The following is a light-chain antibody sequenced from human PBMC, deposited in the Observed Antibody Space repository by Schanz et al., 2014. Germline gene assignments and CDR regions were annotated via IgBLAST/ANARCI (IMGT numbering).Light chain of an antibody. Sequence: EIVLTQSPGTLSLSPGERATLSCRASQSVSSSYLAWYQQKPGQAPRLLIYGASSRATGIPDRFSGSGSGTDFTLTISRLEPEDCAVYYCQQYGSSPRGSLTFGGGTKVEIK. CDR2: GAS. CDR3: QQYGSSPRGSLT. J-gene: IGKJ4*01. V-gene: IGKV3-20*01. CDR1: QSVSSSY.